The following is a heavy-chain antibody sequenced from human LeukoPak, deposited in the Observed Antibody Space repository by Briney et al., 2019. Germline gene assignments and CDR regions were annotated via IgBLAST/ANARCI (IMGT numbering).Heavy chain of an antibody. D-gene: IGHD4-17*01. V-gene: IGHV4-34*01. Sequence: PSETLSLTCAVYGGSFSGYYWSWIRQPPGKGLEWIGEINHSGSTNYNPSLKSRVTISVDTSKNQFSLKLSSVTAADTAVYYCATPDYGDYWSHWFDPWGQGTLVTVSS. J-gene: IGHJ5*02. CDR3: ATPDYGDYWSHWFDP. CDR1: GGSFSGYY. CDR2: INHSGST.